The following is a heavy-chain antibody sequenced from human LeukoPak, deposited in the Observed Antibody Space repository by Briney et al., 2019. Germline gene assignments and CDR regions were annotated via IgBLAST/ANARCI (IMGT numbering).Heavy chain of an antibody. D-gene: IGHD1-14*01. Sequence: GASVKVSCKTSGGTFSSFAIAWVRQAPGQGLEWMAGIIPIFATTNYAQEFQGRVSLTADESTSTVYMELSSLRYDDMAVYYCARGPPLTFDHTPEGYYHYYMDVWGEGTTVTISS. V-gene: IGHV1-69*13. CDR2: IIPIFATT. CDR1: GGTFSSFA. J-gene: IGHJ6*03. CDR3: ARGPPLTFDHTPEGYYHYYMDV.